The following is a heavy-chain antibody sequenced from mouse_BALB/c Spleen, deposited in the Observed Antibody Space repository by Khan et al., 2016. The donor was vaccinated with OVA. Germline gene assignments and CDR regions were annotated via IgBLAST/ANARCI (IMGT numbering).Heavy chain of an antibody. CDR1: GYTFTDYS. CDR2: INTETGEP. CDR3: AKCNFVG. Sequence: QIQLVQSGPELKKPGETVRISCKASGYTFTDYSMHWVRQAPGKDLKWMGWINTETGEPTYADDFKGRFAFSLETSASIVYLQINNLKNEDTATNFCAKCNFVGWGAGTAVNVSS. V-gene: IGHV9-2-1*01. J-gene: IGHJ1*01.